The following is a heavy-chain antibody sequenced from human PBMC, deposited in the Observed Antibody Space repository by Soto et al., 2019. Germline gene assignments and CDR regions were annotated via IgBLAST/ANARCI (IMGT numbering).Heavy chain of an antibody. J-gene: IGHJ6*02. Sequence: QVQVVQSGAEVKKPGSSVKVYCKVSGGIFTNNAISWVRQAPGQGLEWLGGVIPLFDTAYYAQIFRGRLSISADGRTTTAYMELRGPTSAYTAVYSCATGGHNDVDNLDHCMDVWGQGTTVNFS. CDR1: GGIFTNNA. CDR3: ATGGHNDVDNLDHCMDV. D-gene: IGHD5-18*01. V-gene: IGHV1-69*01. CDR2: VIPLFDTA.